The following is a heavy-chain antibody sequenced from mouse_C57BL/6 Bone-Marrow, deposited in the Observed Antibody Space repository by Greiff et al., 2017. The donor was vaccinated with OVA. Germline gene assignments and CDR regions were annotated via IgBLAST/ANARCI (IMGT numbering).Heavy chain of an antibody. CDR1: GFNIKDDY. Sequence: EVKLEESGAELVRPGASVKLSCTASGFNIKDDYMHWVKQRPEQGLEWIGWIDPANGDTEYASKFQGKATITADTSSNTAYLQLSSLTSEDTAVYYCTTGAQATIAYWGQGTLVTVSA. D-gene: IGHD3-2*02. CDR2: IDPANGDT. V-gene: IGHV14-4*01. J-gene: IGHJ3*01. CDR3: TTGAQATIAY.